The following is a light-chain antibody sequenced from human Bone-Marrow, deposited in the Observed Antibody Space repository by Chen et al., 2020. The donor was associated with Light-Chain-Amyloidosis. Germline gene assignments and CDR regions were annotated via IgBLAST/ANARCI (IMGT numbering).Light chain of an antibody. CDR1: NIGSTS. CDR2: DDS. V-gene: IGLV3-21*02. CDR3: QVWDRSSDRPV. Sequence: SYVLTQPSSVSVPPGQTATIACGGNNIGSTSVHWYQQTPGQAPLLVVYDDSDRPSGIPERLSGSNSGNTATLTISRVDAGDEADYYCQVWDRSSDRPVFGGGTKLTVL. J-gene: IGLJ3*02.